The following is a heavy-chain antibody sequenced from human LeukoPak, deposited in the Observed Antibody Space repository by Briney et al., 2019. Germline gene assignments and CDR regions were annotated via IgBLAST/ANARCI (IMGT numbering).Heavy chain of an antibody. CDR3: ARERGNYDILTDYYEGNGFDP. CDR2: IYYSGST. V-gene: IGHV4-39*07. J-gene: IGHJ5*02. Sequence: PSETLSLTCTVSGGSISSSSYYWGWIRQPPGKGLEWIGSIYYSGSTYYNPSLKSRVTISVDTSKNQFSLKLSSVTAADTAVYYCARERGNYDILTDYYEGNGFDPWGQGTLVTVSS. D-gene: IGHD3-9*01. CDR1: GGSISSSSYY.